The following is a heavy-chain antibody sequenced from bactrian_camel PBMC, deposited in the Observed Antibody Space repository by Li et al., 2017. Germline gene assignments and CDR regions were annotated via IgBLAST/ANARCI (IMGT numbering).Heavy chain of an antibody. CDR2: TGPSTVDT. Sequence: HVQLVESGGGLVQPGGSLRLSCAASEFSSDSYNDMSWVRQAPGKGLEWLSITGPSTVDTFYAGSVKGRFTISRDNAKNTLYLQMNSLETEDMAMYYCVKQGDIAGQDFGYWGQGTQVTVS. CDR1: EFSSDSYN. J-gene: IGHJ6*01. D-gene: IGHD1*01. V-gene: IGHV3-2*01. CDR3: VKQGDIAGQDFGY.